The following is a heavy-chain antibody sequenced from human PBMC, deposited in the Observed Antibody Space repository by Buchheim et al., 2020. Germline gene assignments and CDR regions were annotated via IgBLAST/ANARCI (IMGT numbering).Heavy chain of an antibody. CDR1: GFTFSSYA. D-gene: IGHD3-22*01. J-gene: IGHJ4*02. V-gene: IGHV3-23*01. CDR2: ISGSGGST. Sequence: EVQLLESGGGLVQPGGSLRLSCAASGFTFSSYAMSWVRQAPGKGLEWVSAISGSGGSTYYADSVKGRFTISRDNSKHTLYLQMNSLRAEDTAVYYCAKQPFADGITMIVVVIRGYFDYWGQGTL. CDR3: AKQPFADGITMIVVVIRGYFDY.